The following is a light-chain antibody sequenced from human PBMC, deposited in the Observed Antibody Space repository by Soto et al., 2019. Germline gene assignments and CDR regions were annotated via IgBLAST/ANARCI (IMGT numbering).Light chain of an antibody. J-gene: IGKJ5*01. CDR2: AAS. CDR3: QQTFSFPIT. Sequence: VQMTQSPFSLSASVGDRVTITCRASQSISSYLNWYQQKPGKAPKLLIYAASSLQSGVPSRFSGSGSGTDFTLTISSLQPGDFATYYCQQTFSFPITFGQGTRLEI. CDR1: QSISSY. V-gene: IGKV1-39*01.